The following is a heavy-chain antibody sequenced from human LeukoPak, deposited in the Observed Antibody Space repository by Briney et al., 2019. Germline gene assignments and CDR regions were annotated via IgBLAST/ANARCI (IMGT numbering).Heavy chain of an antibody. J-gene: IGHJ4*02. CDR3: TTDARTPYSGYDPVGY. V-gene: IGHV3-15*01. Sequence: GGSLRLSCAASGFTFSNARMSWVRQAPGKGLEWVGRIKSKTDGGTTDYAAPVKGRFTISRDDSKNTLYLQMNSLKTEDTAVYYCTTDARTPYSGYDPVGYWGQGTLVTVSS. CDR1: GFTFSNAR. CDR2: IKSKTDGGTT. D-gene: IGHD5-12*01.